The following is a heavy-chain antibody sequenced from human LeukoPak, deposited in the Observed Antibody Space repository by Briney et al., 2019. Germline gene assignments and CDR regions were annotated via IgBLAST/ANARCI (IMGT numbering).Heavy chain of an antibody. CDR2: ISSNGDST. Sequence: PGGSLRLSCAVSGFSFSIYGMHWVCQAPGRGVEYVSVISSNGDSTYYANSVKGRFTISRDNSKNMVYLQMGSLRAEDMAVYYCAKDVETTVVTDYFDYWGQGTLVTASS. CDR3: AKDVETTVVTDYFDY. CDR1: GFSFSIYG. J-gene: IGHJ4*02. V-gene: IGHV3-64*01. D-gene: IGHD4-23*01.